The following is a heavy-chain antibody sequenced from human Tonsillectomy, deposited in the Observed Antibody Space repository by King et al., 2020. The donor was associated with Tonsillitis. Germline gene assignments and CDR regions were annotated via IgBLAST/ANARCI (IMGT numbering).Heavy chain of an antibody. D-gene: IGHD6-13*01. CDR3: ARGGCSSCISDY. J-gene: IGHJ4*02. CDR1: GLTVSNDH. Sequence: VQLVESGGGLIQPGGSLRLSCAASGLTVSNDHMSWVRQAPGKGLEWVSFLSGVGTTYYADSVKGRFTISRDNSKNTLYLQMNSLRAEDTAVYFCARGGCSSCISDYWGQGTLVTVSS. V-gene: IGHV3-53*01. CDR2: LSGVGTT.